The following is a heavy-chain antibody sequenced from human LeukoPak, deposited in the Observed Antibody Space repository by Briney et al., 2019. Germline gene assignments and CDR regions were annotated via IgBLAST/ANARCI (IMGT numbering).Heavy chain of an antibody. CDR1: GGSISSGSYY. CDR2: IYTGGST. D-gene: IGHD6-13*01. CDR3: ARDILSSSWYPHY. Sequence: SETLSLTCTVSGGSISSGSYYWSWIRQPAGKGLEWIGRIYTGGSTNYNPSLKSRVTISVDTSKNQFSLKLSSVTAADTAVYYCARDILSSSWYPHYWGQGTLVTVSS. V-gene: IGHV4-61*02. J-gene: IGHJ4*02.